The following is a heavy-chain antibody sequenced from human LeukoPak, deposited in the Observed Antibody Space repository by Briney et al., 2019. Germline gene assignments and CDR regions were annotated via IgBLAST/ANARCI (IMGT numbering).Heavy chain of an antibody. CDR1: GFTFSSYA. D-gene: IGHD2-8*02. Sequence: PGGSLRLSCAASGFTFSSYAMGWVRQAPGKGLEWVSAISGSGGNTYYADSVKGRFTIARDNSKNTLYLQMNSLRAEDTAVYYCAKVMDSLGYCTGGVCYRAIDFWGQGTLVTVSS. CDR2: ISGSGGNT. J-gene: IGHJ4*02. CDR3: AKVMDSLGYCTGGVCYRAIDF. V-gene: IGHV3-23*01.